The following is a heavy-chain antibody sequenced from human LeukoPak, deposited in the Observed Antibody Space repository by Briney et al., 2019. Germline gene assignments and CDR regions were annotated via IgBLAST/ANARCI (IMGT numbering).Heavy chain of an antibody. CDR1: GFTFDDYA. CDR2: ISGDGGST. Sequence: GGSLRLSCAASGFTFDDYAMHWVRLARGKGLEWVSLISGDGGSTGYADSVKGRFTISRDNAKNSLYLQMNSLRAEDTALYYCARGYYEYSFDYWGQGTLVTVSS. J-gene: IGHJ4*02. CDR3: ARGYYEYSFDY. D-gene: IGHD3-22*01. V-gene: IGHV3-20*04.